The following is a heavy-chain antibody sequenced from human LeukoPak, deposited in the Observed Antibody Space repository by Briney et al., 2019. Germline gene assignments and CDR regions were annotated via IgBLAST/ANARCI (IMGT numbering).Heavy chain of an antibody. V-gene: IGHV3-33*01. J-gene: IGHJ4*02. CDR3: ARCRDSESYNFLGY. CDR2: IWSDGSNK. D-gene: IGHD1-26*01. CDR1: GFTFSSYG. Sequence: GTSLRLSCAASGFTFSSYGLHWVRHAPRKGLEWVAVIWSDGSNKYYADSVKGRFTISRDNSKNTLYLQMNSLRAEDTAVYYCARCRDSESYNFLGYWGQGTLVTVSS.